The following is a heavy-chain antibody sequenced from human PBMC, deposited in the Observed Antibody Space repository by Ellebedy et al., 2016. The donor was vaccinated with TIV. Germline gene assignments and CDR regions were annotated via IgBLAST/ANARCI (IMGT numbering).Heavy chain of an antibody. Sequence: GGSLRLSXAASGFTFSSYWMQWVRQAPGKGLEWVANIKQDGSAKYYVDSVKGRFTISRDNAKNSVYLQMNNLRAEDTAVYYCARDHVMGSYWGQGTLVSVSS. CDR2: IKQDGSAK. CDR1: GFTFSSYW. D-gene: IGHD3-10*01. CDR3: ARDHVMGSY. V-gene: IGHV3-7*01. J-gene: IGHJ4*02.